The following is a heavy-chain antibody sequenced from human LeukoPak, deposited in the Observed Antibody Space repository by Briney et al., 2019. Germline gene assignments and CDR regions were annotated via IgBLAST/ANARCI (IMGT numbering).Heavy chain of an antibody. D-gene: IGHD1-26*01. V-gene: IGHV3-33*06. CDR2: IWGDENHK. J-gene: IGHJ4*02. CDR3: AKDVGKWESLHFFDY. CDR1: GFTLSSSG. Sequence: PGGSLRLSCAASGFTLSSSGMHWVRQAPGKGLEWVAVIWGDENHKYYGDSVRGRFTISRDNAKNTLYLQMNSLRGDDTAVFYCAKDVGKWESLHFFDYWGQGTLVTVSS.